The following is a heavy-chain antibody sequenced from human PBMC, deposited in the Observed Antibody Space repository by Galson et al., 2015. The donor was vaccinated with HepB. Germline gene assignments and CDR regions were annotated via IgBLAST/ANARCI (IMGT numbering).Heavy chain of an antibody. D-gene: IGHD3-22*01. CDR2: IHYSGTT. V-gene: IGHV4-31*03. CDR1: GGSLSGGGYY. CDR3: ASASSALYVAFDN. J-gene: IGHJ4*02. Sequence: TLSLTCTVSGGSLSGGGYYWSWIRQHPGKGQEWIGYIHYSGTTCYNPSLKSRLIILVDTSKNQFSLKLSSVTAADTAVYFCASASSALYVAFDNWGQGTLVTVSS.